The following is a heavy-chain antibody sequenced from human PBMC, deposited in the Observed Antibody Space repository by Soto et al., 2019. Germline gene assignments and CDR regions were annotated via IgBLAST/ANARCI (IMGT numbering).Heavy chain of an antibody. CDR3: AKDRNSGYDDY. CDR1: GFTFSSYG. D-gene: IGHD5-12*01. Sequence: PGGVLRLSCAAPGFTFSSYGMHWVRQAPGKGLEWVAVISYDGSNKYYADSVKGRFTISRDNSKNTLYLQMNSLRAEDTAVYYCAKDRNSGYDDYWGQGTLVTVSS. J-gene: IGHJ4*02. CDR2: ISYDGSNK. V-gene: IGHV3-30*18.